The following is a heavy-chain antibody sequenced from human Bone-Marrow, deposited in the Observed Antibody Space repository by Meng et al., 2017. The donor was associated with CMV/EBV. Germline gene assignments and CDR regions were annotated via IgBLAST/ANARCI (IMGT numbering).Heavy chain of an antibody. Sequence: GGSLRLSCAASGFTFDDYGMSWVRQAPGKGLEWVSGINWNGGSTGYADSVKGRFIISRDNAKNSLYLQMNSLRAEDTAVYYCASFGPSSGWFRGPYYFDYWGQGTLVTVSS. D-gene: IGHD6-19*01. V-gene: IGHV3-20*04. CDR3: ASFGPSSGWFRGPYYFDY. J-gene: IGHJ4*02. CDR2: INWNGGST. CDR1: GFTFDDYG.